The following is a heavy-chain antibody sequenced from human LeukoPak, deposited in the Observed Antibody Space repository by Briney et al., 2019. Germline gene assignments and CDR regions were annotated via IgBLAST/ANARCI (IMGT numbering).Heavy chain of an antibody. CDR3: ARDWFGESAFDY. V-gene: IGHV3-23*01. D-gene: IGHD3-10*01. J-gene: IGHJ4*02. CDR1: GFTVDDYG. Sequence: GGSLRLSCAASGFTVDDYGMSWVRQAPGRGLEWVSGINSSGRSTYYADSVKGRFTISRDNSKNTLYLQMNSLRAEDTAVYYCARDWFGESAFDYWGQGTLVTVSS. CDR2: INSSGRST.